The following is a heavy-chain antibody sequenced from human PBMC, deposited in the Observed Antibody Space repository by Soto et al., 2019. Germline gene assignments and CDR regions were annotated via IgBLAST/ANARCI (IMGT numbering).Heavy chain of an antibody. CDR1: GGTFSSYT. D-gene: IGHD1-1*01. CDR3: VRDWESTTQTWGFGDS. CDR2: IIPIFGVT. J-gene: IGHJ4*02. Sequence: QVQLVQSGAAVKKPGSSVKVSCKASGGTFSSYTITWVRQAPGQGLEWLGRIIPIFGVTNYAQKFQDRVTITADRSTTTAYMELSRLRSEDKAVYYCVRDWESTTQTWGFGDSWGQGTLVTVSS. V-gene: IGHV1-69*08.